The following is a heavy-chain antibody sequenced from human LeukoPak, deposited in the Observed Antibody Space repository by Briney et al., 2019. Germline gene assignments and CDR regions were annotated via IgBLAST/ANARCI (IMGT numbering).Heavy chain of an antibody. J-gene: IGHJ5*02. D-gene: IGHD6-25*01. CDR3: ARGPVYSSAFDP. Sequence: ASVKVSCKASAYTFTSYYMHWVRQAPGQGLEWMGIINPSGGSTSYAQKFQGRVTMTRDTSISTAYMELSRLRSDDTAVYYCARGPVYSSAFDPWGQGTLVTVSS. CDR1: AYTFTSYY. CDR2: INPSGGST. V-gene: IGHV1-46*01.